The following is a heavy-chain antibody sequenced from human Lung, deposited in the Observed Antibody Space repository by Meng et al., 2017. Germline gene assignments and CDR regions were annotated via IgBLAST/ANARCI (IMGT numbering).Heavy chain of an antibody. CDR1: GGSFSGYY. Sequence: QGQLQQWGAGLLKPSATLSLTCAVYGGSFSGYYWSWIRQPPGKGLEWIGEINHSGSTNYNPSLKSRVTISVDTSKNQFSLKLSSVTAADTAVYYCARGYDILTGPPLDYWGQGTLVTVSS. J-gene: IGHJ4*02. V-gene: IGHV4-34*01. CDR2: INHSGST. D-gene: IGHD3-9*01. CDR3: ARGYDILTGPPLDY.